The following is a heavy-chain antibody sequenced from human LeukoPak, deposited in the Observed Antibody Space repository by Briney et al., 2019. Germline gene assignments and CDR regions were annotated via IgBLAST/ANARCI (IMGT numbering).Heavy chain of an antibody. CDR1: GFTFSDYY. D-gene: IGHD6-13*01. V-gene: IGHV3-11*06. Sequence: PGGSLRLSCAASGFTFSDYYMSWIRQAPGKGLEWVSYISSSSSYTNYADSVKGRFTISRDNAKNSLYLQMNSLRAEDTAVYYCARVGRYSSSAFDPWGQEPLVTVSS. CDR3: ARVGRYSSSAFDP. J-gene: IGHJ5*02. CDR2: ISSSSSYT.